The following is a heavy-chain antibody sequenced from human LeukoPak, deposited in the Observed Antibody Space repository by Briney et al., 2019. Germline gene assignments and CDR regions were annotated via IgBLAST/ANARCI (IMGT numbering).Heavy chain of an antibody. D-gene: IGHD3-10*01. CDR2: ISGSGGST. Sequence: PGGSLRLSCAASGFTFSSYAMSWDRQAPGKGLEWVSAISGSGGSTYYADSVKGRFTISRDNSKNTLYLQMNSLRAEDTAVYYCAKDTWGSGIYYFDYWGQGTLVTVSS. V-gene: IGHV3-23*01. CDR3: AKDTWGSGIYYFDY. CDR1: GFTFSSYA. J-gene: IGHJ4*02.